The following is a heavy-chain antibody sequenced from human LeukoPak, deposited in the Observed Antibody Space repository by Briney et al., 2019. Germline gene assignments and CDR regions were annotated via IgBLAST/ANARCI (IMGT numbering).Heavy chain of an antibody. D-gene: IGHD2-2*02. V-gene: IGHV4-34*01. CDR1: GGSFSGCY. CDR3: ARLDIVVVPAAISLLYYYGMDV. J-gene: IGHJ6*04. Sequence: SETLSLTCAVYGGSFSGCYWSWIRQPPGKGLEWIGEINHSGSTNYNPSLKSRVTISVDTSKNQFSLKLSSVTAADTAVYYCARLDIVVVPAAISLLYYYGMDVWGKGTTVTVSS. CDR2: INHSGST.